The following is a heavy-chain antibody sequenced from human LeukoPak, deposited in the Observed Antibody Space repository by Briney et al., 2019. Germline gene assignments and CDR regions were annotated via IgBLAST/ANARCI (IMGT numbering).Heavy chain of an antibody. CDR2: VWDDGRKK. V-gene: IGHV3-33*01. Sequence: TGGPLRLSCAAPGFTFSFYGMHWVRQAPGKGLEWVAVVWDDGRKKYYADSVKGRFTISRDNSKNTVYLQMNSLRVEDTAVYYCAGEEDLRELRGGREFFQYWGQGTLVTVSS. CDR1: GFTFSFYG. J-gene: IGHJ1*01. CDR3: AGEEDLRELRGGREFFQY. D-gene: IGHD3-10*01.